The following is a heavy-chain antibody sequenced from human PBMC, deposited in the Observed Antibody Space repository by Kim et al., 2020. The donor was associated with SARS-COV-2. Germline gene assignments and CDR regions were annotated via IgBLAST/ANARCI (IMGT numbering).Heavy chain of an antibody. J-gene: IGHJ4*02. D-gene: IGHD1-1*01. CDR1: GLNYNIYS. CDR2: ITGGSNII. CDR3: ATGIQHAFGY. V-gene: IGHV3-48*02. Sequence: GGSLRLSCVVSGLNYNIYSMNWVRQAPGKGLDWVSYITGGSNIIHYADSVMGRFTISRDNAKNSLYLQMDSLRDEDTAVYFCATGIQHAFGYWGQGIMVTVSS.